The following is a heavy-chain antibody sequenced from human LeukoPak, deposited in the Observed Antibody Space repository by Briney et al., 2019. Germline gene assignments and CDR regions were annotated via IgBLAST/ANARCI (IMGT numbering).Heavy chain of an antibody. Sequence: PGGCLRLSCATSGCTFSSYAMTWVRQAPGKGLEWVSAIGATGYSTYYTDSVKGRFTISRDNSKNTLYLQMNSLRAEDTAVYYRAKNSARTSVTTGLSYWGQGTLVTVSS. D-gene: IGHD4-17*01. CDR1: GCTFSSYA. J-gene: IGHJ4*02. CDR2: IGATGYST. CDR3: AKNSARTSVTTGLSY. V-gene: IGHV3-23*01.